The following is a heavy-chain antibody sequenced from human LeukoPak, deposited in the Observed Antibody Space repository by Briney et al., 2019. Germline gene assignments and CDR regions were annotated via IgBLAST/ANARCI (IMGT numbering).Heavy chain of an antibody. CDR2: IIPMFGIA. CDR3: ARDRPYTGGWRGFDY. D-gene: IGHD6-19*01. V-gene: IGHV1-69*13. Sequence: SVKVSCKASGGTFSRYAISWVRQAPGQGLEWMGGIIPMFGIANYAQRFQGRVTITADESTSTAYMELSSLRSEDTAVYYCARDRPYTGGWRGFDYWGQGTLVTVSS. J-gene: IGHJ4*02. CDR1: GGTFSRYA.